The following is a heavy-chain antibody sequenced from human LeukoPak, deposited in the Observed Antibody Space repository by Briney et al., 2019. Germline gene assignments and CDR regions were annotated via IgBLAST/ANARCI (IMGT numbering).Heavy chain of an antibody. Sequence: PGRSLRLSCAAAGFTFSHYGMHWVRQAPGKGLEWVAVIWNDGTNRYYRDSVKGRFTISRDDSKNTVYLQMNGLRAGDTAVYYCAKDAQRGFDYSNSLEYWGQGTLVTVSS. CDR1: GFTFSHYG. CDR2: IWNDGTNR. CDR3: AKDAQRGFDYSNSLEY. D-gene: IGHD4-11*01. J-gene: IGHJ4*02. V-gene: IGHV3-33*06.